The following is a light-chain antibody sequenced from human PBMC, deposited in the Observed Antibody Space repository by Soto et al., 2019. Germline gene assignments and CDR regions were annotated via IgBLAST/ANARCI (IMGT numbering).Light chain of an antibody. CDR1: SGDIGAYNY. CDR2: EVS. CDR3: SSYAGGNSWV. Sequence: QSVLTQPPSASGSPGQSVTISCTGTSGDIGAYNYVSWYQQHPGKAPKVMIYEVSKRPSRVPDRFSGSKSGNTASLTVSGLQAEDEADYYCSSYAGGNSWVFGGGTKLTVL. V-gene: IGLV2-8*01. J-gene: IGLJ3*02.